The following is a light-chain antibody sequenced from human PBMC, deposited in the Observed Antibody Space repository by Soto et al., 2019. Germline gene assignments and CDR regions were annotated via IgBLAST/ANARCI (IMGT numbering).Light chain of an antibody. CDR1: TSNIGGNS. CDR3: AGWDDSLNGWV. Sequence: QSVLTQPPSASGTPGQRVTISCSGSTSNIGGNSVNWYKQLPGTAPKVLMYSNNQRPSGGPDRFSGSKSGTSASLAISGLQSEDEADYYCAGWDDSLNGWVFGGGTKLTVL. V-gene: IGLV1-44*01. J-gene: IGLJ3*02. CDR2: SNN.